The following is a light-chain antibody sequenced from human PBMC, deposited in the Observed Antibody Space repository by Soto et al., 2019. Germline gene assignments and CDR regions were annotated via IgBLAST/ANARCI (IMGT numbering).Light chain of an antibody. CDR3: QSYDSSLGGWV. CDR2: GNS. J-gene: IGLJ3*02. CDR1: SSNIGAGYD. V-gene: IGLV1-40*01. Sequence: QSVLTQPPSVSGAPGQRVTISCTGSSSNIGAGYDVHWYQQLPGTAPKLLIYGNSNRPSGVPDRFSGSKSGTSASLAITGLQAADEADYYCQSYDSSLGGWVFGGGTKVTVL.